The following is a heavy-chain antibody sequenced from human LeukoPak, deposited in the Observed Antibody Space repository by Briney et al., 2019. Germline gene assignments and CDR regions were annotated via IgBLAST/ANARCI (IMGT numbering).Heavy chain of an antibody. J-gene: IGHJ4*02. V-gene: IGHV4-59*13. CDR3: ATESTYYDYWSGYYSAGRYFDY. CDR1: GDFISNCY. D-gene: IGHD3-3*01. Sequence: ETVTLTCSVSGDFISNCYGRWLRKPRGEVGEGVGYYFYYGSTNYNPSFKGRVTISADTSKNQFSLKLSSVTAADTAVYYCATESTYYDYWSGYYSAGRYFDYWGQGTLVTVSS. CDR2: YFYYGST.